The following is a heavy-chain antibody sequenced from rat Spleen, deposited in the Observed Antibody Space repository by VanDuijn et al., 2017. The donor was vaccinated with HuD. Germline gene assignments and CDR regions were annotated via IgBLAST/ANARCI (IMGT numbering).Heavy chain of an antibody. V-gene: IGHV5-29*01. CDR1: GFTFSNYG. Sequence: EVQLVESGGGLVQPGRSLKLSCAASGFTFSNYGMAWVCQAPGKGLEWVASITNTGGSIYYPDSVKGRFTISRDDAKSTLYLQMKSLRSEDTATYYCTRHGWGYGVMDAWGQGASVTVSS. D-gene: IGHD4-3*01. CDR3: TRHGWGYGVMDA. J-gene: IGHJ4*01. CDR2: ITNTGGSI.